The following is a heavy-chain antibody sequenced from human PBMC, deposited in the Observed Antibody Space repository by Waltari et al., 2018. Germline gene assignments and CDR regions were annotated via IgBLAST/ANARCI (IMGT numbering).Heavy chain of an antibody. CDR2: IYYSGST. Sequence: QVQLQESGPGLVKPSETLSLTCTVSGGSISSYYWSWIRQPPGKGLEWIGYIYYSGSTNYNPSLKSRVTISVDTAKNQFSLKLSSVTAADTAVYYCARVYGDYFGGWYFDLWGRGTLVTVS. CDR1: GGSISSYY. CDR3: ARVYGDYFGGWYFDL. D-gene: IGHD4-17*01. V-gene: IGHV4-59*01. J-gene: IGHJ2*01.